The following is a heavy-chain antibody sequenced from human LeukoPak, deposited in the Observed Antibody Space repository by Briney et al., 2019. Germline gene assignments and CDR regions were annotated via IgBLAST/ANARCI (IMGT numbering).Heavy chain of an antibody. CDR1: GFTFSSYG. Sequence: GGSLRLSCATSGFTFSSYGMTWVRQAPGKGLEWVSSITGSGIYTYYADSVKGRFTFSRDNSQDTLYLQMNSLRVEDTAVYYCARVVVAYGSSFDYWGQGTLVTVSS. V-gene: IGHV3-23*01. J-gene: IGHJ4*02. CDR2: ITGSGIYT. CDR3: ARVVVAYGSSFDY. D-gene: IGHD2-15*01.